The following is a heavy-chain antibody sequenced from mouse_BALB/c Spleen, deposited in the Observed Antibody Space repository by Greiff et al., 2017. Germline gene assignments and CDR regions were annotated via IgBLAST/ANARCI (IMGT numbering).Heavy chain of an antibody. V-gene: IGHV6-6*02. CDR1: GFTFSNYW. J-gene: IGHJ4*01. CDR3: TRRGWDAMDY. Sequence: EVKLMESGGGLVQPGGSMKLSCVASGFTFSNYWMNWVRQSPEKGLEWVAEIRLKSNNYATHYAESVKGRFTISRDDSKSSVYLQMNNLRAEDTGIYYCTRRGWDAMDYWGQGTSVTVSS. D-gene: IGHD3-3*01. CDR2: IRLKSNNYAT.